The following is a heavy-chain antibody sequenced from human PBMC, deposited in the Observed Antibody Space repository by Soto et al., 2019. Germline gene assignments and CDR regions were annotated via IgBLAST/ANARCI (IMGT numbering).Heavy chain of an antibody. Sequence: PGGSLRLSCAASGFIFSNYAMSWVRQAPGKGLEWVSAISGSGGSTYYADSVKGRSTISRDNSKNTLYLQMNSLRAEDTAGYYCAKGDIVATTFFDCWGQGTLVTVSS. D-gene: IGHD5-12*01. J-gene: IGHJ4*02. CDR3: AKGDIVATTFFDC. CDR2: ISGSGGST. V-gene: IGHV3-23*01. CDR1: GFIFSNYA.